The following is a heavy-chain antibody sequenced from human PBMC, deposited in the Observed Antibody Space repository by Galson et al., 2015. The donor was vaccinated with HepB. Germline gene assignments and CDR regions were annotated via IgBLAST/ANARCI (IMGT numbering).Heavy chain of an antibody. CDR3: ARDGYNRVPFDY. D-gene: IGHD1-14*01. V-gene: IGHV3-23*01. CDR1: GFTLNSYA. CDR2: ISGTGANT. J-gene: IGHJ4*02. Sequence: SLRLSCAASGFTLNSYAMSWVRQAPGKGLEWVSEISGTGANTYYADSVRGRFTVSRDNPRNTLYLQMNSLRTEDTARYYCARDGYNRVPFDYWGQGTLVAVSS.